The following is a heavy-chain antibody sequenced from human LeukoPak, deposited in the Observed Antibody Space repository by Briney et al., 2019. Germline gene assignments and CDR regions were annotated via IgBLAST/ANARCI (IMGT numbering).Heavy chain of an antibody. J-gene: IGHJ3*01. D-gene: IGHD1-26*01. CDR3: ARDAQWGATEGSVPL. Sequence: PGGSLRLSCAASGFTFSSYAMSWVRQPPGKGLEWVSAISGSGGGAYYADSVKGRFTISRDNSKNTLYLQMNSLRAEDTAVYYCARDAQWGATEGSVPLWGQGTMVTVSS. V-gene: IGHV3-23*01. CDR1: GFTFSSYA. CDR2: ISGSGGGA.